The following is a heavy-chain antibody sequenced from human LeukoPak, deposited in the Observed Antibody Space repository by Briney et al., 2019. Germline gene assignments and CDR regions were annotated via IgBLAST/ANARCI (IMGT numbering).Heavy chain of an antibody. J-gene: IGHJ5*02. CDR2: INPSGGST. CDR1: GYTFTSYY. D-gene: IGHD6-6*01. Sequence: GASVKVSCKASGYTFTSYYMHWVRQAPGQGLEWMGIINPSGGSTSYAQKFQGRVTMTRDMSTSKVYMELSSLRSEDTAVYYCAYSSSFRDWFDPWGQGTLVTVSS. V-gene: IGHV1-46*03. CDR3: AYSSSFRDWFDP.